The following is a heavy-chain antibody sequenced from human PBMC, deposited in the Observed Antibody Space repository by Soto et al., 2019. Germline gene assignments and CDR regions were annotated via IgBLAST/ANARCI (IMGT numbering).Heavy chain of an antibody. V-gene: IGHV3-7*01. CDR1: GFTFSSYW. CDR3: ASGIPAALGRGDRK. D-gene: IGHD2-2*01. Sequence: EVQLVESGGGLVQPGGSLRLSCATSGFTFSSYWMTWVRQAPGKGLEWVANIKKDGSETYYVDSVRGRFTISRDNAKNSLYLQMNSLGAEDTAVYYCASGIPAALGRGDRKWAQGTLVTVSS. J-gene: IGHJ4*02. CDR2: IKKDGSET.